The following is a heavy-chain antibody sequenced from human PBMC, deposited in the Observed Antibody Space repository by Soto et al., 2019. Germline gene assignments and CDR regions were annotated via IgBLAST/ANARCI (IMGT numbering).Heavy chain of an antibody. V-gene: IGHV4-39*01. CDR1: GGSISSSSYY. CDR3: ARLPGTSSVVLYGGSYFWFDP. CDR2: IYYSGST. J-gene: IGHJ5*02. D-gene: IGHD1-26*01. Sequence: SETLSLTCTVSGGSISSSSYYWGWIRQPPGKGLERIGSIYYSGSTYYNPSLKSRVTISVDTSKNQFSLKLSSVTAADTAVYYCARLPGTSSVVLYGGSYFWFDPWGQGTLVTVSS.